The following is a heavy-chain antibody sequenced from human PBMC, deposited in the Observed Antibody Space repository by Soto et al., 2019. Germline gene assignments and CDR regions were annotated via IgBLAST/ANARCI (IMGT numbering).Heavy chain of an antibody. CDR2: INPSGGST. CDR1: GYTFTSYY. V-gene: IGHV1-46*01. D-gene: IGHD3-16*01. J-gene: IGHJ4*02. Sequence: QVQLVQSGAEVKKPGASVKVSCKASGYTFTSYYMHWVRQAPGQGLEWMGIINPSGGSTSYAQKFQGRVTMTRDPSTSTVYMELSSLRSEDTAVYYCARERIMITFGGVLSYWGQGTLVTVSS. CDR3: ARERIMITFGGVLSY.